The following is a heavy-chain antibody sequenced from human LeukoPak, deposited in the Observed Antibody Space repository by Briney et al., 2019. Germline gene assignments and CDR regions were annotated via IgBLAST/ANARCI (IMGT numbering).Heavy chain of an antibody. CDR3: ASSLGARPPPGY. CDR2: IYSGGST. V-gene: IGHV3-53*01. CDR1: GFTVSSNY. D-gene: IGHD3-16*01. Sequence: GGYLRLSCAASGFTVSSNYMSWVRQAPGKGLEWVSVIYSGGSTYYADSVKGRFTISRDNSKNTLYLQMNSLRAEDTAVYYCASSLGARPPPGYWGQGTLVTVSS. J-gene: IGHJ4*02.